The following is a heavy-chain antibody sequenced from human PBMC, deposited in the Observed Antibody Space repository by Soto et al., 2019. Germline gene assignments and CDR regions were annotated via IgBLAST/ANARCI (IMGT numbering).Heavy chain of an antibody. V-gene: IGHV1-18*04. D-gene: IGHD6-6*01. CDR2: ISGYDGKT. J-gene: IGHJ5*02. Sequence: QVLLVQSGGEVKKPGASVKVSCKASGFNFISYGINWVRQAPGQGLEWMGWISGYDGKTVYAHSVQDRVTMTTDATTGTAYMELRGLRSADTAIYYCARDFMYTSSPDSWFDPWCQGTLVTVTS. CDR1: GFNFISYG. CDR3: ARDFMYTSSPDSWFDP.